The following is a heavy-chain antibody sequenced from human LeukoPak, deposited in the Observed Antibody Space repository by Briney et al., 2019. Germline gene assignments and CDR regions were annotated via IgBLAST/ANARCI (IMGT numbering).Heavy chain of an antibody. V-gene: IGHV4-59*01. CDR3: ARVGFGNTPHPIDY. CDR2: IYYTGST. J-gene: IGHJ4*02. D-gene: IGHD4-23*01. Sequence: SETLSLTCTVSGGSISSYYWSWIRQPPGKGLVWIGYIYYTGSTNYNPSLRSRVTISVDTSKNQFSLELSSVTAADTAVYYCARVGFGNTPHPIDYWGQGALVTVSS. CDR1: GGSISSYY.